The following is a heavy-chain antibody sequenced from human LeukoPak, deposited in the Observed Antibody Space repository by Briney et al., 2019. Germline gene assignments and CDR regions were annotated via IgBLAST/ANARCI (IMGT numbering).Heavy chain of an antibody. Sequence: ASVKVSCKASGYTFTSCDINWVRQATGQGLEWMGWMNPNSGNTGYAQKFQGRVTMTRNTSISTAYMELSSLRSEDTAVYYCARAPVTYYDFWSGYSYYYYYGMDVWGQGTTVTVSS. J-gene: IGHJ6*02. CDR3: ARAPVTYYDFWSGYSYYYYYGMDV. V-gene: IGHV1-8*01. CDR1: GYTFTSCD. D-gene: IGHD3-3*01. CDR2: MNPNSGNT.